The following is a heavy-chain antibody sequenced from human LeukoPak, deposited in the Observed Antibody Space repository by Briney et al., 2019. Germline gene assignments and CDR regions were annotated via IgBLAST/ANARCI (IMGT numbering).Heavy chain of an antibody. J-gene: IGHJ4*02. CDR3: ARESNFWRAFDY. Sequence: SETLSLTCTVSGGSISSYYWSWIRQPPGKGLEWIGYIYYSGSTNYNPSLKSRVTISVDTSENQFSLKLSSVTAADTAVYYCARESNFWRAFDYWGQGTLVTVSS. CDR1: GGSISSYY. D-gene: IGHD3-3*01. CDR2: IYYSGST. V-gene: IGHV4-59*01.